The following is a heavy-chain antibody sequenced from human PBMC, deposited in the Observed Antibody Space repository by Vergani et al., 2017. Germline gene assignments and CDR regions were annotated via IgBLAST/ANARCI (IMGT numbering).Heavy chain of an antibody. D-gene: IGHD2-15*01. J-gene: IGHJ1*01. CDR2: IYPGDSDT. Sequence: EVQLVQSGAEVKKPGESLMISCKGSGYSFTSYWIGWVRQMPGKGLEWMGIIYPGDSDTRYSPSFQGQVTISADKSISTAYLQWSSLKASDTAMYYCARHGAGYCSGGSCYHDEYFQHWGQGTLVTVSS. CDR3: ARHGAGYCSGGSCYHDEYFQH. V-gene: IGHV5-51*01. CDR1: GYSFTSYW.